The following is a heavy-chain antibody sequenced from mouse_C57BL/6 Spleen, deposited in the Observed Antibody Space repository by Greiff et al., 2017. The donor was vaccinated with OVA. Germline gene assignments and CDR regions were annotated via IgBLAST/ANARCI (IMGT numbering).Heavy chain of an antibody. Sequence: DVKLVESGGGLVQSGRSLRLSCATSGFTFSDFYMEWVRQAPGKGLEWIAASRNKANDYTTEYSASVKGRFIVSRDTSQSILYLQMNALRAEDTAIYYCARGGYGNGIHYAMDYWGQGTSVTVSS. J-gene: IGHJ4*01. CDR3: ARGGYGNGIHYAMDY. V-gene: IGHV7-1*01. CDR2: SRNKANDYTT. CDR1: GFTFSDFY. D-gene: IGHD2-1*01.